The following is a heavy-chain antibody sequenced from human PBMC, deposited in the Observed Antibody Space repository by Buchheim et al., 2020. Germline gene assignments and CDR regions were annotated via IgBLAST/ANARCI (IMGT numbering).Heavy chain of an antibody. Sequence: EVQLVESGGGLVQPGGSLRLSCAASGFTFSSYEMNWVRQAPGKGLEWVSYISSSGSTIYYADSVKGRFTISRDNAQNSLYLPMNSLRAEDTAVYYCARDGWYYYDSSGYYDEYWGQGTL. CDR3: ARDGWYYYDSSGYYDEY. V-gene: IGHV3-48*03. D-gene: IGHD3-22*01. J-gene: IGHJ4*02. CDR2: ISSSGSTI. CDR1: GFTFSSYE.